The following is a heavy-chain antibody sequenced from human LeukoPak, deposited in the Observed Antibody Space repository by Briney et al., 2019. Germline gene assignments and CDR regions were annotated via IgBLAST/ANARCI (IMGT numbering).Heavy chain of an antibody. J-gene: IGHJ4*02. CDR3: AHSSAYYYFDY. CDR2: IYYSGST. CDR1: GGSISSYY. D-gene: IGHD3-22*01. V-gene: IGHV4-59*08. Sequence: SETLSLTCTVSGGSISSYYWSWIRQPPGKGLEWIGYIYYSGSTNYNPSLKSRVTISVDTSKNQFSLKLSSVTAADTAVYFCAHSSAYYYFDYWGQGTLVTVSS.